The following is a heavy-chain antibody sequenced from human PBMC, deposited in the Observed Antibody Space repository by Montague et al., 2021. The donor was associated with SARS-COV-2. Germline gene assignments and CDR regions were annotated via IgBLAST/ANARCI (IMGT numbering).Heavy chain of an antibody. Sequence: SQTLSLTCTVSGDSISSGDYHWSWVRQPAGKGLEWIGYIYTLGSTSYNPSLKSRVTISMDTSKNQLSLKLSSATAADTAVYFCARSPYRTTYLNGMDVWGQGTTVTVSS. CDR3: ARSPYRTTYLNGMDV. V-gene: IGHV4-61*09. D-gene: IGHD1-14*01. CDR2: IYTLGST. J-gene: IGHJ6*02. CDR1: GDSISSGDYH.